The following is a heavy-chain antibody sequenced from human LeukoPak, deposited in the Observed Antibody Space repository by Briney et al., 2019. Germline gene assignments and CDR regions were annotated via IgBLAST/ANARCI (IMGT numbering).Heavy chain of an antibody. J-gene: IGHJ4*02. CDR2: INHSGST. CDR3: ARSRCTNGVCYLGSYYGGNVFDY. Sequence: ASETLSLTCAVYGGSFSGYYWSWIRQPPGKGLEWIGEINHSGSTNYNPSLKSRVTISVDTSKNQFSLKLSSVTAADTAVYYCARSRCTNGVCYLGSYYGGNVFDYWGQGILVTVSS. CDR1: GGSFSGYY. D-gene: IGHD2-8*01. V-gene: IGHV4-34*01.